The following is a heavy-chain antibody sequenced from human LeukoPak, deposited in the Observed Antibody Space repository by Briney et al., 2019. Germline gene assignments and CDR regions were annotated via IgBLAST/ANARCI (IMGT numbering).Heavy chain of an antibody. J-gene: IGHJ4*02. V-gene: IGHV3-7*01. CDR1: GFTFSSYW. CDR3: ARDILSGSYFFDY. CDR2: IKQDGSEK. Sequence: GGSLRLSCAASGFTFSSYWMSWVRQAPGKGLEWVANIKQDGSEKYYVDSVKGRFTISRDNAKNSLYLQMNSLRAEDTAVYYCARDILSGSYFFDYWGQGTLVTVSS. D-gene: IGHD1-26*01.